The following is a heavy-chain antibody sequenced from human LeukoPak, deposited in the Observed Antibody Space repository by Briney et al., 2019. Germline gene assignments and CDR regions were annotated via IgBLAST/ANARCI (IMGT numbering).Heavy chain of an antibody. CDR3: ARDSWYCSGGSCYSIYYFDY. V-gene: IGHV3-30*04. J-gene: IGHJ4*02. CDR1: GFIFSSYA. Sequence: GGSLRLSCAASGFIFSSYAMHWVRQAPGTGLEWVAVISYDGSNKYYADSVKGRFTISRDNSKNTLYLQINSLRAEDTAVYYCARDSWYCSGGSCYSIYYFDYWGQGTLVTVSS. CDR2: ISYDGSNK. D-gene: IGHD2-15*01.